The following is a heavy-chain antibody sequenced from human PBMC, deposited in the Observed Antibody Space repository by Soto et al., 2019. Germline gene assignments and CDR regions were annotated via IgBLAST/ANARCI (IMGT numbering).Heavy chain of an antibody. CDR3: ARDITMVRGVDYYYYGMGV. J-gene: IGHJ6*02. Sequence: ASVKVSCKASGYTFTSYYMHWVRQAPGQGLEWMGIINPSGGSTSYAQKFQGRVTMTRDTSTSTVYMELSSLRSEDTAVYYCARDITMVRGVDYYYYGMGVWGQGTTVTVSS. CDR1: GYTFTSYY. D-gene: IGHD3-10*01. V-gene: IGHV1-46*01. CDR2: INPSGGST.